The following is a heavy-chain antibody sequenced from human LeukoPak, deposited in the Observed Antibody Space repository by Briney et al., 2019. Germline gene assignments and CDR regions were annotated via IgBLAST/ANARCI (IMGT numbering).Heavy chain of an antibody. Sequence: SETLSLTCTVSGGSISSYYWSWLRQHPAKGLEWIGYKYYTGSAKYNPSLKSRLTISVDTSKNQFSLQLSSVTAADTATYYCATPYCSSISCLDVFNMWGQGTRVTVSS. CDR3: ATPYCSSISCLDVFNM. CDR2: KYYTGSA. CDR1: GGSISSYY. D-gene: IGHD2-2*01. V-gene: IGHV4-59*12. J-gene: IGHJ3*02.